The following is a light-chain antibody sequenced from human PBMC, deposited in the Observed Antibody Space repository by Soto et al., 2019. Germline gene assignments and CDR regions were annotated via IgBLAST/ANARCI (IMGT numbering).Light chain of an antibody. V-gene: IGKV1-5*01. CDR1: QSISSW. J-gene: IGKJ5*01. CDR3: QQDNGYSST. Sequence: STLSACVKSGDTVTRRASQSISSWFAGYQQKPGKAPKLLIYDASSLESGVPSGFSGSGAGAEGIRTSSSLQAYDFTPYYYQQDNGYSSTFGRGTRLEIK. CDR2: DAS.